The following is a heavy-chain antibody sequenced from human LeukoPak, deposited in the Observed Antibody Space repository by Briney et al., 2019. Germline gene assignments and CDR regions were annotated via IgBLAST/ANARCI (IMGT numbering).Heavy chain of an antibody. CDR3: ARVDYGDYYYFDY. V-gene: IGHV1-2*02. D-gene: IGHD4-17*01. J-gene: IGHJ4*02. CDR1: GYTFTGYY. CDR2: INPNSGGT. Sequence: ASVKVSCKASGYTFTGYYMHWVRQAHGQGLEWMGWINPNSGGTNYAQKFQGRVTMTRDTSISTAYMELSRLRSDDTDVYYCARVDYGDYYYFDYWGQGTLVTVSS.